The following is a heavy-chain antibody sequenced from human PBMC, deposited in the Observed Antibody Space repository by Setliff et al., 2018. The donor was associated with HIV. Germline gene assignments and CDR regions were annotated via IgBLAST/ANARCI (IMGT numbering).Heavy chain of an antibody. CDR3: ARGKRWLQPYYLDY. CDR1: GYNFTSYG. J-gene: IGHJ4*02. D-gene: IGHD5-18*01. Sequence: ASVKVSCKASGYNFTSYGITWVRQAPGQGLEWMGWISGYSGNTDYAQKVQARVTMTTDTSTSTAYMELRSLRLDDTAVYYCARGKRWLQPYYLDYWGQGTLVTVSS. CDR2: ISGYSGNT. V-gene: IGHV1-18*01.